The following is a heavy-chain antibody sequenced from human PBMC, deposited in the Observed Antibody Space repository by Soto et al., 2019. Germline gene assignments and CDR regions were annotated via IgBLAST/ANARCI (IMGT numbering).Heavy chain of an antibody. Sequence: QVQLVQSGAEVKKPGSSVKVSCKASGGTFSSNAISWVRQAPGQGLEWMGGIIPILGTANYAQKVQGRVTITADKSTSTAYMELSSLRSEDTAVYYCARGGLRGVSLTGYYVFDQWGQGTPVTVSS. CDR2: IIPILGTA. D-gene: IGHD3-9*01. J-gene: IGHJ4*02. V-gene: IGHV1-69*06. CDR3: ARGGLRGVSLTGYYVFDQ. CDR1: GGTFSSNA.